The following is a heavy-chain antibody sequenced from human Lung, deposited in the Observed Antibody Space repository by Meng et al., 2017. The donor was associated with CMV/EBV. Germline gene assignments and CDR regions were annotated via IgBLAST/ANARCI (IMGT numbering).Heavy chain of an antibody. CDR3: ARRRGAFDI. CDR1: GFNFRTDA. V-gene: IGHV3-30-3*01. CDR2: ISYDGSNK. D-gene: IGHD3-10*01. Sequence: LDCAASGFNFRTDAMHWVRQAPGKGLEWVAVISYDGSNKYYADSVKGRFTISRDNSKNTVHLQMNSLRIEDTAAYYCARRRGAFDIWGQGTMVTVSS. J-gene: IGHJ3*02.